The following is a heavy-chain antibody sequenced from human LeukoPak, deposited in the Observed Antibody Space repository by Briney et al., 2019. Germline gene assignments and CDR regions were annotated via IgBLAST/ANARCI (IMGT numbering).Heavy chain of an antibody. J-gene: IGHJ1*01. CDR3: ARGGAARLHFQN. V-gene: IGHV4-61*01. CDR1: GGSVSSGSYY. Sequence: SETLSLTCTVSGGSVSSGSYYWSWIRQPPGKGLEWIGYIYYSGCTNYNPSLQSRVTISVDTSKNQFSLNLNSVTAADTAVYYCARGGAARLHFQNWGQGTLVTVSS. CDR2: IYYSGCT. D-gene: IGHD6-6*01.